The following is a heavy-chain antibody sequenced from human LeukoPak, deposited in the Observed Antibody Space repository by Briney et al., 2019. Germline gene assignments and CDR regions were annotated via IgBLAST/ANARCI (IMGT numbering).Heavy chain of an antibody. Sequence: PSETLSLTCTVSGGSISSSSYYWGWIRQPPGKGLEWIGSIYYSGSTYYNPSLKSRVTISVDTSKNQFSLKLSSVTAAYTAVYYCARQCGEISGSYWRAAFDIWGQGTMVTVSS. CDR3: ARQCGEISGSYWRAAFDI. D-gene: IGHD1-26*01. V-gene: IGHV4-39*01. CDR2: IYYSGST. CDR1: GGSISSSSYY. J-gene: IGHJ3*02.